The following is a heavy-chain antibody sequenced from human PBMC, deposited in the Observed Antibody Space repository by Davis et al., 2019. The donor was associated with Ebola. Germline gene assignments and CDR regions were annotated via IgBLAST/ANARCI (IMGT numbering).Heavy chain of an antibody. Sequence: SETLSLTCTVSGGSMTNYYWSWIQQPPGKGLEWIGYIYYTGSTNYNRSLESRVTIAVDTSKNQLSLKLRSVTAADTAVYYCARDAVVSRGELDFWGQGTLVTVSS. V-gene: IGHV4-59*01. CDR2: IYYTGST. CDR3: ARDAVVSRGELDF. CDR1: GGSMTNYY. J-gene: IGHJ4*02. D-gene: IGHD3-10*01.